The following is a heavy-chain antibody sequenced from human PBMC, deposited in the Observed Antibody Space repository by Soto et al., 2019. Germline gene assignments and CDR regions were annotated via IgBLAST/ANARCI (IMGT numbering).Heavy chain of an antibody. V-gene: IGHV4-30-4*01. CDR3: ARGWAAAGKMAEYFQY. CDR2: IYYSGST. Sequence: SETLSLTCTVSGGSISSGDYYWSWIRQPPGKGLEWIGYIYYSGSTYYNPSLKSRVTISVDTSKNQFSLKLSSVTAADTAVYYCARGWAAAGKMAEYFQYWGQGTLVTVSS. J-gene: IGHJ1*01. CDR1: GGSISSGDYY. D-gene: IGHD6-13*01.